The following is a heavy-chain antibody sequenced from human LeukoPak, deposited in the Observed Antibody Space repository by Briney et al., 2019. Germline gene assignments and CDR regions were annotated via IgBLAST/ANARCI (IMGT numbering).Heavy chain of an antibody. D-gene: IGHD1-26*01. J-gene: IGHJ4*02. CDR1: GVPTSGSH. Sequence: SETLSLTCTVSGVPTSGSHWSWIRQPPGKGLEWIGYIYYTGSTTYNPSLNSRVTISIDTSENRFSLGLTSVTAADTAVYYCARYSGTHSRNFDYWGQGTLVTVSS. CDR3: ARYSGTHSRNFDY. CDR2: IYYTGST. V-gene: IGHV4-59*08.